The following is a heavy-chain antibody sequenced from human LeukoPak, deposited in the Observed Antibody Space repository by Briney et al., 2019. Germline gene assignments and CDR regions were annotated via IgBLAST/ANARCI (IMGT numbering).Heavy chain of an antibody. CDR2: IWYDGSNK. D-gene: IGHD6-13*01. V-gene: IGHV3-33*01. J-gene: IGHJ6*03. CDR3: AREGRVAAAGTTYYYYYYMDV. CDR1: GFTFSSYG. Sequence: PGGSLRLSCAASGFTFSSYGMHWVRQAPGKGLEWVAVIWYDGSNKYYADSVKGRFTISRDNSKNTLYLQMNSLRAEDMAVYYCAREGRVAAAGTTYYYYYYMDVWGKGTTVTVSS.